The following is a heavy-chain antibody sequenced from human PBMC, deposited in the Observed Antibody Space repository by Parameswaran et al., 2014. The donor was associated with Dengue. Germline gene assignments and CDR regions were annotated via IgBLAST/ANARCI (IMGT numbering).Heavy chain of an antibody. J-gene: IGHJ5*02. V-gene: IGHV4-59*01. CDR3: ARDLEKYGSGSYFWFDP. D-gene: IGHD3-10*01. Sequence: RWIRQPPGKGLEWIGYIYYSGSTNYNPSLKSRVTISVDTSKNQFSLKLSSVTAADTAVYYCARDLEKYGSGSYFWFDPWGQGTLVTVSS. CDR2: IYYSGST.